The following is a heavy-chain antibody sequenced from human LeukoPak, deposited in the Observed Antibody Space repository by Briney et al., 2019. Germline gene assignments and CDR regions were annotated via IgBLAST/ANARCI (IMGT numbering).Heavy chain of an antibody. D-gene: IGHD3-3*01. V-gene: IGHV3-21*01. Sequence: PGGSLRLSCAASGFTFSSYSMNWVRQAPGKGLEWVSSISSSSSYIYYADSVKGRFTISRDNSKNTLYLQMNSLRAEDTAVYYCARDHVPALRFLEWLFPLDYWGQGTLVTVSS. J-gene: IGHJ4*02. CDR3: ARDHVPALRFLEWLFPLDY. CDR2: ISSSSSYI. CDR1: GFTFSSYS.